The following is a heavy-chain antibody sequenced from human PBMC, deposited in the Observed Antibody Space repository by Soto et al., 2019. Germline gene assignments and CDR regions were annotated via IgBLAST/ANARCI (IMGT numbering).Heavy chain of an antibody. CDR1: GGTFSSYT. J-gene: IGHJ4*02. Sequence: ASVKVSCKASGGTFSSYTISWVRQAPGQGLEWMGGIIPIFGTANYAQKFQGRVTITADESTSTAYMELSSLRSEDTAVYYCAREGNWDLDYWGQGTLVTVSS. CDR3: AREGNWDLDY. D-gene: IGHD7-27*01. CDR2: IIPIFGTA. V-gene: IGHV1-69*13.